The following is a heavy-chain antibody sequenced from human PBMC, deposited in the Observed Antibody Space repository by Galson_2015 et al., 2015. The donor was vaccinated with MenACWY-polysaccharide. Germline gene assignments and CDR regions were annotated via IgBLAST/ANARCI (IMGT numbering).Heavy chain of an antibody. Sequence: SLRLSCAASGSTFSSYSLNWVRQAPGKGLEWVSSISSSGSYIYYADSVKGRFTISRDNAKNSLYLQMNSLRAEDTAVYYCAREDSGGYYQLDYWGQGTLVTVSS. CDR3: AREDSGGYYQLDY. V-gene: IGHV3-21*01. CDR1: GSTFSSYS. D-gene: IGHD3-22*01. J-gene: IGHJ4*02. CDR2: ISSSGSYI.